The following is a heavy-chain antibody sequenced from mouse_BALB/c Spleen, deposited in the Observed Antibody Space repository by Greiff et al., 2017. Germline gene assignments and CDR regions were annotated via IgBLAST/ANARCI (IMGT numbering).Heavy chain of an antibody. CDR2: INPSNGRT. CDR3: ARGGYYRYFDV. J-gene: IGHJ1*01. CDR1: GYTFTSYW. V-gene: IGHV1S81*02. Sequence: VQLQQPGAELVKPGASVKLSCKASGYTFTSYWMHWVKQRPGQGLEWIGEINPSNGRTNYNEKFKSKATLTVDKSSSTAYMQLSSLTSEDSAVYYCARGGYYRYFDVWGAGTTVTVSS.